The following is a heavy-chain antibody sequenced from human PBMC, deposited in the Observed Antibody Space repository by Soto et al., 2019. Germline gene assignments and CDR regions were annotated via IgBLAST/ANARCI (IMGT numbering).Heavy chain of an antibody. J-gene: IGHJ6*02. V-gene: IGHV4-59*01. CDR3: ARDLWGYCGTDCYPLDV. CDR1: RDSIFGTY. CDR2: MYNTGST. D-gene: IGHD2-21*02. Sequence: SETLSLTCTFIRDSIFGTYSSWLGHPPGKGLEWIGYMYNTGSTVYNPSFKSRVTISVDTSKNQFSLKLNSVTAADTAVYYCARDLWGYCGTDCYPLDVWGQGTTVS.